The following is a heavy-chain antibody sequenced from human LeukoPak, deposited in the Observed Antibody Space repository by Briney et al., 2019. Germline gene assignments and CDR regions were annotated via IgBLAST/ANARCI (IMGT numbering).Heavy chain of an antibody. D-gene: IGHD7-27*01. CDR3: VKDRVTGGPYWFFDL. CDR1: AFTFSSYA. V-gene: IGHV3-23*01. J-gene: IGHJ2*01. Sequence: GGSLRLSCAASAFTFSSYAMSWVRQAPGKGLEWVSSISGSGGSGGSTFYADSVKGRFTISRDNSKNTLYLQMNSLRAEDTAVYYCVKDRVTGGPYWFFDLWGRGTPVTVSS. CDR2: ISGSGGSGGST.